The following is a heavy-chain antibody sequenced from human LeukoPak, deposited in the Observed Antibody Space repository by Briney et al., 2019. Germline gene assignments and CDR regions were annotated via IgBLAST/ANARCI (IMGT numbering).Heavy chain of an antibody. D-gene: IGHD5-18*01. CDR3: ARQRGYSYGKTGDFDY. CDR2: IYHSGST. CDR1: GYSISSGYY. J-gene: IGHJ4*02. Sequence: SETLSLTCTVSGYSISSGYYWGWIRQPPGKGLEWIGSIYHSGSTYYNPSLKSRVTISVDTSKNQFSLKLSSVTAADTAVYYCARQRGYSYGKTGDFDYWGQGTLVTVSS. V-gene: IGHV4-38-2*02.